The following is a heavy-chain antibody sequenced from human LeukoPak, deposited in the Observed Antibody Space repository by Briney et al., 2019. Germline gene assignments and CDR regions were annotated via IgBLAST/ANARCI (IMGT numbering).Heavy chain of an antibody. CDR3: ARGRFVDLSVSYPPFDY. CDR2: INHSGST. Sequence: PSETLSLTCAVYGGSFSGYYWSWLRQPPGKGLEWIGEINHSGSTNYNPSLKSRVTISVDTSKNQFSLKLSSVTAADTAVYYCARGRFVDLSVSYPPFDYWGQGTLVTVSS. D-gene: IGHD1-26*01. J-gene: IGHJ4*02. V-gene: IGHV4-34*01. CDR1: GGSFSGYY.